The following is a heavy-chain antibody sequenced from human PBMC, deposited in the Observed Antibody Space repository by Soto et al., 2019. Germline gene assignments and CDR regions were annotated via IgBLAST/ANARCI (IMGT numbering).Heavy chain of an antibody. J-gene: IGHJ4*02. CDR1: GGSISSGAYY. D-gene: IGHD6-6*01. CDR2: IYYSGST. V-gene: IGHV4-31*03. CDR3: ARSKYSSSQFFDY. Sequence: QVQLQESGPGLVKPSQTLSLTCTVSGGSISSGAYYWNWIRQHPGKGLEWIGYIYYSGSTYYNPSLKSRVTISVDTSKIQFSLKLSSVTAADTAVYYCARSKYSSSQFFDYWGQGTLVTVSS.